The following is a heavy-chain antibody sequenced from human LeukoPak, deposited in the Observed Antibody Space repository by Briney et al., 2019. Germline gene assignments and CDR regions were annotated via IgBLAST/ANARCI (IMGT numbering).Heavy chain of an antibody. V-gene: IGHV1-2*02. D-gene: IGHD3-10*01. CDR1: GYTFTGYY. Sequence: ASVKVSFKTSGYTFTGYYIHWVRQAPGQGLEWMGWINPNSGGTNYAQKFQGRVTMTRDTSIRTAYMEVNRLRSDDTAVYYCARDRVPGWFDPWGQGTLVTVSS. CDR2: INPNSGGT. CDR3: ARDRVPGWFDP. J-gene: IGHJ5*02.